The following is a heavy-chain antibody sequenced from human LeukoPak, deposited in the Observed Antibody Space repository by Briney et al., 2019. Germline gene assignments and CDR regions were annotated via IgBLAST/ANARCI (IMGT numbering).Heavy chain of an antibody. CDR3: AKESSGGWYFDY. CDR1: GFTFSSDV. CDR2: IPASGGST. Sequence: GGSLRLSCVASGFTFSSDVMIWVRQAPGKGLDWVSSIPASGGSTYYADSVKGRFTISRDNSKNSLYLQMNSLRAEDTAVYYCAKESSGGWYFDYWGQGTLVTVSS. J-gene: IGHJ4*02. D-gene: IGHD6-19*01. V-gene: IGHV3-23*01.